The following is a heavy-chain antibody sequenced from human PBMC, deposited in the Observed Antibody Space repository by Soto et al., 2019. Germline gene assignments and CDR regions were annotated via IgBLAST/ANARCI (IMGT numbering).Heavy chain of an antibody. CDR2: ISLEGGRR. D-gene: IGHD3-9*01. CDR3: ARDSYDVLTGQKRYFDS. J-gene: IGHJ4*02. CDR1: GFSFDAYT. V-gene: IGHV3-43*01. Sequence: AGSLTLSCAASGFSFDAYTIHWVRQGPPKGRQWISRISLEGGRRFYSDSVKGRFTISRDNSKNSLYLQMSVLTTEDTALYYCARDSYDVLTGQKRYFDSWGQGTLVTVSS.